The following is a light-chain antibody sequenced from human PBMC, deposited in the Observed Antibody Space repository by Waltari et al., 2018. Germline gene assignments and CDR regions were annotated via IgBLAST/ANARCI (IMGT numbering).Light chain of an antibody. V-gene: IGKV1-33*01. Sequence: IQMTQSPSSLSASAGDRVTITCQASQDIGNFLNWYQQKPGRAPNLLIYDASNLETGVPSRVSGSGSGTHFTFTITSLQSEDIATYYCQQYDNFPFTFGQGTKVEIK. J-gene: IGKJ2*01. CDR2: DAS. CDR1: QDIGNF. CDR3: QQYDNFPFT.